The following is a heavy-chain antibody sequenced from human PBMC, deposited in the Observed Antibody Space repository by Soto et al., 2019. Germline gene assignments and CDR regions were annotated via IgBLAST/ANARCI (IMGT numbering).Heavy chain of an antibody. CDR3: AKDRGSIYYDKSGYFP. D-gene: IGHD3-22*01. Sequence: GGSLRLSCAASGFTFSSYAMSWVRQAPGKGLEWVSVISGSDDSTYYADSVKGRFTISRDNSKNTLYLQMNSLRAEDTAVYYCAKDRGSIYYDKSGYFPWGQGTLVTVSS. V-gene: IGHV3-23*01. CDR1: GFTFSSYA. CDR2: ISGSDDST. J-gene: IGHJ5*02.